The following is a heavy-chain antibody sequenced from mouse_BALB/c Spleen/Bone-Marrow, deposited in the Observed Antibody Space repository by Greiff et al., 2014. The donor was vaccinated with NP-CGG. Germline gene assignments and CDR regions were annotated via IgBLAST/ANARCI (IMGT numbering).Heavy chain of an antibody. CDR2: IWGAGIS. D-gene: IGHD3-3*01. CDR1: GFSLTDYG. V-gene: IGHV2-6-5*01. J-gene: IGHJ2*01. CDR3: AKLTGDEGDY. Sequence: VQLQQSGPGLVAPSQSLSITCTVSGFSLTDYGVSWIRQPPGKGLEWLGVIWGAGISYYNSALKSRLSISKDNSKSQVFLKMNSLQTDDTAMYYCAKLTGDEGDYWGQGTTLTVSS.